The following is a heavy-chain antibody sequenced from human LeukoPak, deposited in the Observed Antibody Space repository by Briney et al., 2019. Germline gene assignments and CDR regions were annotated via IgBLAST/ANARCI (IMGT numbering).Heavy chain of an antibody. D-gene: IGHD6-6*01. CDR2: IYSSGST. CDR1: GGSISSSSYY. V-gene: IGHV4-61*02. J-gene: IGHJ4*02. Sequence: PSETLSLTCTVSGGSISSSSYYWSWIRQPAGKGLEWIGRIYSSGSTNYNPSLKSRVTMSVDTSKNQFSLKLNSVTAADTAVYYCAREGLEYSSSSPLDYWGQGTLVTVSS. CDR3: AREGLEYSSSSPLDY.